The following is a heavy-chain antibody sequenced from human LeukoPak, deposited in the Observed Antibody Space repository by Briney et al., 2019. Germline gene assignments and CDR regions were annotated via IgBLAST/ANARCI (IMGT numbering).Heavy chain of an antibody. CDR1: GYPFTTYT. Sequence: ASVKVSCKASGYPFTTYTINWVRQAPGQGLEWMGWINTNTGNPTHAQGFTGRFVFSLDTSVSTAYLQISSLKAEDTAVYYCARDPFYFDYWGQGTLVIVSS. J-gene: IGHJ4*02. V-gene: IGHV7-4-1*02. CDR3: ARDPFYFDY. CDR2: INTNTGNP.